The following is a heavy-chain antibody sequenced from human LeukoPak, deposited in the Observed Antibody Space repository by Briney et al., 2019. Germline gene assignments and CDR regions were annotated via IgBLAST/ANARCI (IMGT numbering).Heavy chain of an antibody. D-gene: IGHD3-22*01. Sequence: GGSLRLSCAASGFTFSSYAMSWVRQAPGKGLEWVSAISASGASTYYADSVKGRFTISRDNSKNALYLQMNSLRAEDTAVYYCAKGEGDRSGYYHDTFDIWGQGTMVIVSS. J-gene: IGHJ3*02. CDR2: ISASGAST. CDR1: GFTFSSYA. CDR3: AKGEGDRSGYYHDTFDI. V-gene: IGHV3-23*01.